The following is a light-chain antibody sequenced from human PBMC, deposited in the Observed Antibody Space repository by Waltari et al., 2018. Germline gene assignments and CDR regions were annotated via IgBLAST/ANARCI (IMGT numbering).Light chain of an antibody. J-gene: IGKJ1*01. CDR1: QSISSW. Sequence: DIQMTQSPSSLSASVGYTVTITCRASQSISSWLAWYQQKPGKAPKLLIYKASSLQTGVPSRFSGSGSGTDFTLIISSLQPEDFATYYCLQYSSSPRTFGQGTKVEIK. V-gene: IGKV1-12*01. CDR3: LQYSSSPRT. CDR2: KAS.